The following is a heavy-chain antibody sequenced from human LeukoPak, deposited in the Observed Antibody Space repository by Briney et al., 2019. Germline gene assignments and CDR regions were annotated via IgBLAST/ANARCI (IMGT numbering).Heavy chain of an antibody. CDR1: GGSISSYY. Sequence: SETLSLTRTVSGGSISSYYWSWIRQPPGKGLEWIGYIYYSGSTNYNPSLKSRVTISVDTSKNQFSLKLSSVTAADTAVYYCARGHYGSVSRAFDIWGQGTMVTVSS. D-gene: IGHD3-10*01. V-gene: IGHV4-59*01. CDR2: IYYSGST. J-gene: IGHJ3*02. CDR3: ARGHYGSVSRAFDI.